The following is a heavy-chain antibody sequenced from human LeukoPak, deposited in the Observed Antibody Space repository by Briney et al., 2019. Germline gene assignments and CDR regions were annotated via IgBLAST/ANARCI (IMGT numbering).Heavy chain of an antibody. CDR2: MSGSGGNI. Sequence: GGSLRLSCAASGFTFSTYAMSWVRRAPGKGLEWVSAMSGSGGNIYYADSVKGRFTISRDNSKNTLYLQMSSLRAEDTALYYCATGEYYFDFWGQGTLVTVSS. J-gene: IGHJ4*02. CDR3: ATGEYYFDF. V-gene: IGHV3-23*01. CDR1: GFTFSTYA. D-gene: IGHD3-16*01.